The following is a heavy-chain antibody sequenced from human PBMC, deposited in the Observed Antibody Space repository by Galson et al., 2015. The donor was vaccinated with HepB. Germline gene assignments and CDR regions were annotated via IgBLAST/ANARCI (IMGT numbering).Heavy chain of an antibody. CDR1: GGTFSSYA. V-gene: IGHV1-69*10. CDR3: ASAYCAGDCYSRSGRYFDY. J-gene: IGHJ4*02. D-gene: IGHD2-21*02. Sequence: SVKVSCKASGGTFSSYAISWVRQAPGQGLEWMGGIIPILGIANYAQKFQGRVTMTTDTSTNTAYMELRSLRSDDTAVYYCASAYCAGDCYSRSGRYFDYWGQRTLVTVSS. CDR2: IIPILGIA.